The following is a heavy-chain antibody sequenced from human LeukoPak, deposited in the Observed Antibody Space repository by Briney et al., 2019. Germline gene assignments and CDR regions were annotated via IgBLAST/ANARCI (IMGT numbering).Heavy chain of an antibody. CDR2: IYYSGST. CDR1: GGSISSGDYC. CDR3: ARAPYDFWSGYRGRWFDP. Sequence: PSETLSLTCTVSGGSISSGDYCWSWIRQPPGKGLEWLGYIYYSGSTYYNPSLKSRVTISVDTSKNQFSLKLSSVTAADTAVYYCARAPYDFWSGYRGRWFDPWGQGTLVTVSS. J-gene: IGHJ5*02. V-gene: IGHV4-30-4*08. D-gene: IGHD3-3*01.